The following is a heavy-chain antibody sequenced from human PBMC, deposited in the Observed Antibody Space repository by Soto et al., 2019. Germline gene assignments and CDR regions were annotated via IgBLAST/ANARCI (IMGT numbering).Heavy chain of an antibody. CDR3: ARSLYYYGSGRYYRSYYYCRDV. Sequence: GASLKISCKGSGYSFTSYWIGWVRQMPGKGLDWMGSIYPGESDTRYSPSFQGKVTISADKSSSTAYLQWSSLKASDTDMYYFARSLYYYGSGRYYRSYYYCRDVWGQGTTVTVSS. CDR1: GYSFTSYW. D-gene: IGHD3-10*01. CDR2: IYPGESDT. V-gene: IGHV5-51*01. J-gene: IGHJ6*02.